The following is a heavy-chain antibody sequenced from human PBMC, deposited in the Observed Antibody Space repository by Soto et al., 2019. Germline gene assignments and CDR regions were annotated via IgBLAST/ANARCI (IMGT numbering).Heavy chain of an antibody. CDR1: GFTFSSYS. D-gene: IGHD3-3*01. Sequence: PGGSLRLSCAASGFTFSSYSMNWVRQAPGKGLEWVSSISSSSSYIYYADSVKGRFTISRDNAKNSLYLQMNSLRAEDTAVYYCARDYDFWSGYPTGLFDYWGQGTLVTVSS. CDR3: ARDYDFWSGYPTGLFDY. J-gene: IGHJ4*02. CDR2: ISSSSSYI. V-gene: IGHV3-21*01.